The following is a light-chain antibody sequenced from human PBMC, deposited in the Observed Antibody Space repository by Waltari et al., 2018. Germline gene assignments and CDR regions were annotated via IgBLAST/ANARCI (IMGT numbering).Light chain of an antibody. CDR2: EVT. CDR1: SRDVGAYNF. CDR3: SSYGGTNNFVL. V-gene: IGLV2-8*01. Sequence: QSALTQPPSASGSPGQSITIPCTGTSRDVGAYNFVSWYQQYPGRAPKVLIYEVTQRPSGVPDRFSGSKSGNTASLTVSGLQAEDEADYYCSSYGGTNNFVLFGGGTKLTVL. J-gene: IGLJ2*01.